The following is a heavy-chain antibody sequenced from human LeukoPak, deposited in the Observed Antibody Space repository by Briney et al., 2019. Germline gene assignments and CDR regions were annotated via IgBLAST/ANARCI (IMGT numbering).Heavy chain of an antibody. D-gene: IGHD6-19*01. Sequence: SVKGRFIISRDNAKDSLYLQMNSLRAEDTAVYYCAKESSSGWYYFDYWGQGTLVIVSS. CDR3: AKESSSGWYYFDY. V-gene: IGHV3-21*04. J-gene: IGHJ4*02.